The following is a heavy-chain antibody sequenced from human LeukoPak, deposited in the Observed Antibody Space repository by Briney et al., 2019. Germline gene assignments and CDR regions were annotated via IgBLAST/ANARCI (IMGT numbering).Heavy chain of an antibody. Sequence: GGSLRLSCAASGFTFSIYSMNWVRQAPGKGLEWVSYISSSSSTIYYADSVKGRFTIPRDNAKNSLYLQMNSLRAEDTAVYYCARDRGSPSPDHWFDPWGQGTLVTVSS. D-gene: IGHD3-10*01. V-gene: IGHV3-48*01. CDR1: GFTFSIYS. CDR3: ARDRGSPSPDHWFDP. J-gene: IGHJ5*02. CDR2: ISSSSSTI.